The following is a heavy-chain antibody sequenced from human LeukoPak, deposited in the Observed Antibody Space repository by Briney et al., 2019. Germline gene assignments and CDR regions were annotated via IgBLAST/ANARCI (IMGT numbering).Heavy chain of an antibody. D-gene: IGHD3-3*01. CDR3: ARGPYDFWSGFDTGGFDY. J-gene: IGHJ4*02. CDR2: IYYSGST. V-gene: IGHV4-59*11. CDR1: GGSISSHY. Sequence: SSETLSLTCTVSGGSISSHYWSWIRQPPGKGLEWIGYIYYSGSTNYNPSLKSRVTISVDTSKNQFSLKLSSVTAADTAVYYCARGPYDFWSGFDTGGFDYWGQGIQVIVSS.